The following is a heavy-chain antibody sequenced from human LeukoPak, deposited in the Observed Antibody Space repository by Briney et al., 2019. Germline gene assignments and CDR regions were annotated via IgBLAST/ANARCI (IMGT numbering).Heavy chain of an antibody. J-gene: IGHJ1*01. V-gene: IGHV3-30-3*01. CDR2: ISYDGSNK. CDR3: ARHEMATIFRTHFQH. CDR1: GFTFSSYA. Sequence: GGSLRLSCAASGFTFSSYAMHWVRQAPGKGLEWVAVISYDGSNKYYADSVKGRFTISRDNSKNTLYLQMNSLRAEDTAVYYCARHEMATIFRTHFQHWGQGTLVTVSS. D-gene: IGHD5-24*01.